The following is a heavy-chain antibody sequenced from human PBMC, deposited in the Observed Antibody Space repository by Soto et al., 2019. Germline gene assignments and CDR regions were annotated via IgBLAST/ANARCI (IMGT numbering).Heavy chain of an antibody. CDR1: GVSISSRGYY. J-gene: IGHJ4*02. CDR3: ARDSVYYSSGSFDY. D-gene: IGHD3-10*01. CDR2: IYYSGSS. V-gene: IGHV4-31*02. Sequence: PSETLSLTCSVSGVSISSRGYYWSWIRQRPGKGLEWIVNIYYSGSSYNNPSLKSRVTISVNTSKNQFSLNLRSVTAADTAVYYCARDSVYYSSGSFDYWGQGTLVTVSS.